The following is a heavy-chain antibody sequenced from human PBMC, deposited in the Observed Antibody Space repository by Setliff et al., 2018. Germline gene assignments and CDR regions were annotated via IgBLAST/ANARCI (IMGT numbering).Heavy chain of an antibody. J-gene: IGHJ5*02. Sequence: LKISCKGSGYSFTDYWIAWVRQTPGKGLEWMGTIYPGNADTRYSPSFQGQVTISTDTSINTAFLQWNNLKASDTAVYYCARRGERFFNWFDPWGQGTLVTVSS. CDR3: ARRGERFFNWFDP. CDR1: GYSFTDYW. D-gene: IGHD2-21*01. CDR2: IYPGNADT. V-gene: IGHV5-51*01.